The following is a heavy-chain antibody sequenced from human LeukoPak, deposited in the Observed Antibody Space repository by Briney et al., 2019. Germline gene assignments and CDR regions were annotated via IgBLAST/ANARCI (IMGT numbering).Heavy chain of an antibody. D-gene: IGHD1-26*01. J-gene: IGHJ3*02. CDR1: GFTFTSSA. CDR3: AADRHSGSYFAFDI. CDR2: IVVGSGNT. Sequence: ASVKVSCKASGFTFTSSAMQWVRQARGQGLEWIGWIVVGSGNTNYAQKFQERVTITRDMSTSTAYMELSSLRSEDTAVYYCAADRHSGSYFAFDIWGQGTMVTVSS. V-gene: IGHV1-58*02.